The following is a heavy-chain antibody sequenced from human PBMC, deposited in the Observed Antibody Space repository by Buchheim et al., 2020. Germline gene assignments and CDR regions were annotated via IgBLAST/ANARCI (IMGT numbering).Heavy chain of an antibody. J-gene: IGHJ4*02. CDR1: GFTFSSYS. D-gene: IGHD6-19*01. CDR3: ARVQGRGVAVAGTVDY. V-gene: IGHV3-48*04. CDR2: ISSSSTI. Sequence: EVQLVESGGGLVQPGGSLRLSCAASGFTFSSYSMNWVRQAPGKGLEWVSYISSSSTIYYADSVKGRFTISRDNAKNSLYLQMNSLRAEDTAVYYCARVQGRGVAVAGTVDYWGQGTL.